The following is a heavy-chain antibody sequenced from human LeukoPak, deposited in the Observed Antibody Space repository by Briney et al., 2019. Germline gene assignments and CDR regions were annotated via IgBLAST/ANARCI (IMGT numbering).Heavy chain of an antibody. D-gene: IGHD3-22*01. CDR2: IYYSGST. Sequence: SETLSLTCTVSGGSISSGGYYWSWIRQHPGKGLEWIGYIYYSGSTYYNPSLESRVTISVDTSKNQFSLKLSSVTAADTAVYYCARDGRGQYYYDSSGYTYQPAYYYGMDVWGQGTTVTVSS. V-gene: IGHV4-31*03. CDR3: ARDGRGQYYYDSSGYTYQPAYYYGMDV. J-gene: IGHJ6*02. CDR1: GGSISSGGYY.